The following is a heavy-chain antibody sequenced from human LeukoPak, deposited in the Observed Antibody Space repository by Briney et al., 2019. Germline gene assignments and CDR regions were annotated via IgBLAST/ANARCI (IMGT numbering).Heavy chain of an antibody. CDR3: ARDLGYSYGMAGRIYYYYGMDV. Sequence: ASVKVSCKASGGTFSSYAISWVRQAPGQGLEWMGGIIPIFGTANYAQKFQGRVTITADESTSTAYMELSSLRSEDTAVYYCARDLGYSYGMAGRIYYYYGMDVWGKGTTVTVSS. V-gene: IGHV1-69*13. J-gene: IGHJ6*04. D-gene: IGHD5-18*01. CDR2: IIPIFGTA. CDR1: GGTFSSYA.